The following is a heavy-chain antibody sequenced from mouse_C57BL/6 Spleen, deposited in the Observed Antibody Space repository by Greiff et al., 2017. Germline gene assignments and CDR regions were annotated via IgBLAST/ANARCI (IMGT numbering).Heavy chain of an antibody. CDR2: INPNNGGT. Sequence: VQLQQSGPELVKPGASVKISCKASGYTFTDYYMNWVKQSHGKSLEWIGDINPNNGGTSYNQKFKGKATLTVDKSSSTAYMELRSLTSEDSAVXYCARGGPRYWYFDVWGTGTTVTVSS. V-gene: IGHV1-26*01. J-gene: IGHJ1*03. CDR1: GYTFTDYY. CDR3: ARGGPRYWYFDV.